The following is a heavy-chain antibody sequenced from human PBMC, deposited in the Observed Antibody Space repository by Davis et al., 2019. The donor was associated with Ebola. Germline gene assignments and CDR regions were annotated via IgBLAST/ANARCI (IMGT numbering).Heavy chain of an antibody. CDR2: MNPNSGNT. V-gene: IGHV1-8*01. CDR1: GYTFTSYD. Sequence: ASVKVSCKASGYTFTSYDINWVRQATGQGLEWMGWMNPNSGNTGYAQKFQGRVTMTRNTSISTAYMELSSLRSEDTAVYYCATLFYGSGSYDYYYYGMDVWGQGTTVTVSS. J-gene: IGHJ6*02. D-gene: IGHD3-10*01. CDR3: ATLFYGSGSYDYYYYGMDV.